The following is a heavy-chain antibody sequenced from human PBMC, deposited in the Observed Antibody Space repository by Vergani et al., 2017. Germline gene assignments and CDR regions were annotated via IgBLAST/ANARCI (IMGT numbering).Heavy chain of an antibody. D-gene: IGHD4-17*01. CDR3: ARGASGDYVSSFDY. J-gene: IGHJ4*02. CDR1: GFTFSSYA. Sequence: QVQLVESGGGVVQPGRSLRLSCAASGFTFSSYAMHGVRQATGMGLEWVAVISYDGSNKYYADSVKGRFNISRDNSKNTLYLQMNSLRAEDTAVYYCARGASGDYVSSFDYWGQGTLVTVSS. V-gene: IGHV3-30-3*01. CDR2: ISYDGSNK.